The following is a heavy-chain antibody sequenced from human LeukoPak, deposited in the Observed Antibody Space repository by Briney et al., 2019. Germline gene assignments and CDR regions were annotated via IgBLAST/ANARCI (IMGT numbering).Heavy chain of an antibody. CDR3: ARGSYYGSGSYRFAV. Sequence: SQTLSLTCTVSGGSFNSGGYYWPWIRHLPGEGLEWIGYIYYSGSTHYNPSLKSRVTISLDTSETQFSLNLTSVTAAATAVYYCARGSYYGSGSYRFAVWGQGSPVTVSS. D-gene: IGHD3-10*01. CDR2: IYYSGST. V-gene: IGHV4-31*03. CDR1: GGSFNSGGYY. J-gene: IGHJ4*02.